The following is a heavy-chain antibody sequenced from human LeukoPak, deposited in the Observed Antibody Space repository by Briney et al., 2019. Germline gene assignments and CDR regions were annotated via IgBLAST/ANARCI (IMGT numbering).Heavy chain of an antibody. J-gene: IGHJ4*02. V-gene: IGHV4-31*03. CDR1: GGSISSSSYY. CDR2: IYYSGSA. D-gene: IGHD1-14*01. CDR3: ARETARGETSVDY. Sequence: SETLSLTCTVSGGSISSSSYYWGWIREHPGKGLEWIGYIYYSGSAYYNPSLNSRVTISVATSQAQFSLRLTSVTAADTAVYYCARETARGETSVDYWGQGTLVTVSS.